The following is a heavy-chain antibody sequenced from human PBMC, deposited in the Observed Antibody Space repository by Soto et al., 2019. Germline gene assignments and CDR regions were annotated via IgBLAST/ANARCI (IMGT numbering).Heavy chain of an antibody. CDR3: TPGGTSGTYYFDY. Sequence: SGGSLRLSCAVSGFTFSGSTLHRVRQASGKGLEWLGRVRSRTHSYATAYAASVKDGFTISRDDSENTAYLQMNSLKIEDSAVSYCTPGGTSGTYYFDYWGQGIPVTVSS. V-gene: IGHV3-73*01. D-gene: IGHD3-10*01. CDR2: VRSRTHSYAT. CDR1: GFTFSGST. J-gene: IGHJ4*02.